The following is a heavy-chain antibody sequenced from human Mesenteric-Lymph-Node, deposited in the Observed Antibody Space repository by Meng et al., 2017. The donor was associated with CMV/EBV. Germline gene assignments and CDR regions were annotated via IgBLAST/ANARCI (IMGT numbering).Heavy chain of an antibody. D-gene: IGHD3-22*01. V-gene: IGHV1-69*10. Sequence: SVKVSCKASGGTFSSYAISWVRQTPGQGLEWMGGIIPILGIANYAQKFQGRVTITADKSTSTAYMELSSLRSEDTAVYYCARVPDDSSGYYYAGAPFDYWGQGTLVTVSS. CDR3: ARVPDDSSGYYYAGAPFDY. CDR1: GGTFSSYA. J-gene: IGHJ4*02. CDR2: IIPILGIA.